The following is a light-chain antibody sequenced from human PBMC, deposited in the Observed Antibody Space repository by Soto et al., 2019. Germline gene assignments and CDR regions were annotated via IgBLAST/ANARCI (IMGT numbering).Light chain of an antibody. CDR2: AVS. CDR1: SSDVGDYNS. V-gene: IGLV2-14*01. Sequence: QSALTQPASVSGSPGQAITISCPGTSSDVGDYNSVTWDQQHPGKAPKLMIFAVSNRPSGVSHRFSGSKSGNTASLTISGLQAEDEADYHCSSYTRSGCRIVFXTGTNVTVL. J-gene: IGLJ1*01. CDR3: SSYTRSGCRIV.